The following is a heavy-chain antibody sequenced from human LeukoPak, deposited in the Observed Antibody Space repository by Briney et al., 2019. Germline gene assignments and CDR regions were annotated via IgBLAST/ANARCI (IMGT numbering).Heavy chain of an antibody. CDR1: GFTFDDYA. D-gene: IGHD1-26*01. CDR3: AGGATGGYYYYGMDV. V-gene: IGHV3-9*03. Sequence: GGSLRLSCAASGFTFDDYAMHWVRQAPGKGLEWVSGISWNSGSIGYADSVKGRFTISRDNSKNTLYLQMGSLRAEDMAVYYCAGGATGGYYYYGMDVWGQGTTVTVSS. CDR2: ISWNSGSI. J-gene: IGHJ6*02.